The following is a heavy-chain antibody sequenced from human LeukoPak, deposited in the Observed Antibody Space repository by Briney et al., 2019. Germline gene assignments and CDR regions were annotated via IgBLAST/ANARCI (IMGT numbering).Heavy chain of an antibody. Sequence: SETLSLTCTVSGGSISSYYWSWLRQPPGKGLEWIGFIYYSGITDYNPSLKSRVTISVDTSKNQFSLKLTSVTAADTAVYYCASRSGSFSDALDIWGQGTLVTVSS. V-gene: IGHV4-59*08. CDR3: ASRSGSFSDALDI. CDR2: IYYSGIT. CDR1: GGSISSYY. D-gene: IGHD3-10*01. J-gene: IGHJ3*02.